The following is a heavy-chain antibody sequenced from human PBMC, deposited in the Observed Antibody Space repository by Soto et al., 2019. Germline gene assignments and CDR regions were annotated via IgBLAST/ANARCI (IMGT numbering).Heavy chain of an antibody. Sequence: QVQLVQSGAEVKKPGASVKVSCKAAGYTFTSYDINWVRQATGQGLEWMGWMNPNSGNTGYAQKFQGRVTLTRNTSIRTAYMELSSLRSEDTAVYYCARGLWRLDYFDYWGQGTMVTVSS. CDR3: ARGLWRLDYFDY. J-gene: IGHJ4*02. CDR2: MNPNSGNT. V-gene: IGHV1-8*01. D-gene: IGHD3-3*01. CDR1: GYTFTSYD.